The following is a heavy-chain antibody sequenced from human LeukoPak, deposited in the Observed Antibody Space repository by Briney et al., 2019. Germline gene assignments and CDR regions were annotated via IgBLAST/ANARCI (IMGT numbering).Heavy chain of an antibody. CDR1: GFTFSTYG. J-gene: IGHJ4*02. CDR3: AKGGINYFDF. V-gene: IGHV3-23*01. D-gene: IGHD1-26*01. Sequence: PGGSLRLSCAASGFTFSTYGTSWVRQAPGKGLEWVSSISGSGTITYHADSVKGRFTISRDNSKNTLYLQMNSLRVEDTAIYSCAKGGINYFDFWGQGTLVTVSS. CDR2: ISGSGTIT.